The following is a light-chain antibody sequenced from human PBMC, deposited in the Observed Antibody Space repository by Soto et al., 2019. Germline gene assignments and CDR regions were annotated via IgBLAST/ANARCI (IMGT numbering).Light chain of an antibody. Sequence: EIVMTQSPVTLSVSPGERATLSCRASQSVSSNLAWYQQKPGQAPRLLIYGASTRATGIPARFSGSGSGTEFTLTISRLQSEDVAVYYCQQYNNWPPLTFGGGTKVEIK. V-gene: IGKV3-15*01. CDR2: GAS. J-gene: IGKJ4*01. CDR1: QSVSSN. CDR3: QQYNNWPPLT.